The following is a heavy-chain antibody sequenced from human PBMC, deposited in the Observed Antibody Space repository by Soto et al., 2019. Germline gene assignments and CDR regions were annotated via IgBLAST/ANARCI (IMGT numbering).Heavy chain of an antibody. Sequence: ASVKVSCKASGYTFTGYYMHWVRQAPGQGLEWMGWINPNSGGTNYAQKFQGWVTMTRDTSISTAYMELSRLRSDDTAVYYCARGPSTYSGSYFGFGDAFDIWGQGTMVTVSS. D-gene: IGHD1-26*01. CDR2: INPNSGGT. V-gene: IGHV1-2*04. CDR3: ARGPSTYSGSYFGFGDAFDI. J-gene: IGHJ3*02. CDR1: GYTFTGYY.